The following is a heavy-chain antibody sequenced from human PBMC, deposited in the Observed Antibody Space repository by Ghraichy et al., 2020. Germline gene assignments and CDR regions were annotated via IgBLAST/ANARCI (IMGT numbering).Heavy chain of an antibody. CDR1: GGSIDSHY. V-gene: IGHV4-4*07. CDR2: IYTSGST. CDR3: ARGLYSGYDFPYYYGMDV. Sequence: SETLSLTCTVSGGSIDSHYWSWIRQPAGNGLEWIGRIYTSGSTNYNPSLKSRVSMSVDTSKKQFSLRLSSVTAADTAVYYCARGLYSGYDFPYYYGMDVWGQGTTVTVSS. J-gene: IGHJ6*02. D-gene: IGHD5-12*01.